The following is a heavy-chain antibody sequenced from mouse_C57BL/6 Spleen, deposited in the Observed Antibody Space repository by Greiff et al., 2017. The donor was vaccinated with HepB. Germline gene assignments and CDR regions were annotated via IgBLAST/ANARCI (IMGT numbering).Heavy chain of an antibody. CDR1: GYAFSSSW. CDR2: IYPGDGDT. V-gene: IGHV1-82*01. J-gene: IGHJ4*01. CDR3: GSYYAMDY. Sequence: VQLQQSGPELVKPGASVKISCKASGYAFSSSWMNWVKQRPGKSLEWIGRIYPGDGDTNYNGKFKGKATLTADKSSSTAYMQLSSLTSEDSAVYFCGSYYAMDYWGQGTSVTVSS.